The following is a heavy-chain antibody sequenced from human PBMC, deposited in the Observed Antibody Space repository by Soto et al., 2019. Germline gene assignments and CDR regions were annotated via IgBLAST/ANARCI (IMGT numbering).Heavy chain of an antibody. J-gene: IGHJ6*02. D-gene: IGHD3-3*01. V-gene: IGHV1-8*01. Sequence: ASVKVSCKASGYTFTSYDVNWVRQATGQGLEWMGWMNPNSGHTVYAQKFQGRVTMTRDTSINTAYMELSSLESEDTAVYYWARPPTIFGATGHVVDVWGQGTTVTVS. CDR1: GYTFTSYD. CDR2: MNPNSGHT. CDR3: ARPPTIFGATGHVVDV.